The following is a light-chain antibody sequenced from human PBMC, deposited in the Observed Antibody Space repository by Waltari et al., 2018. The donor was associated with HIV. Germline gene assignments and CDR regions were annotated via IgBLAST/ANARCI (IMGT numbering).Light chain of an antibody. Sequence: QSALTQPTSVSGSPGQSITISCTGTSSDVGGYNYVSWYQQHPGKAPKLLIYAVSIRPSVVSNRFSGSKSGNTASLTISGLQAEDEADYYCNSYTSSTTRVFGTGTKVTVL. CDR1: SSDVGGYNY. CDR2: AVS. CDR3: NSYTSSTTRV. V-gene: IGLV2-14*01. J-gene: IGLJ1*01.